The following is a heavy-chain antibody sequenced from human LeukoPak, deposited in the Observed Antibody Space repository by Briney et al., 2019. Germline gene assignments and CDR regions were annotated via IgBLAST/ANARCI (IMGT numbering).Heavy chain of an antibody. J-gene: IGHJ4*02. CDR3: ARDGNYGDLYFDY. CDR1: GGSISSYY. V-gene: IGHV4-59*01. Sequence: SETLSLTCTVSGGSISSYYWSWIRQPPGKGLEWIGYIYYSGSTNYNPSLKSRVTISVDTSKNQFSLKLSSVTAADTAVYDCARDGNYGDLYFDYWGQGTLVTVSS. CDR2: IYYSGST. D-gene: IGHD4-17*01.